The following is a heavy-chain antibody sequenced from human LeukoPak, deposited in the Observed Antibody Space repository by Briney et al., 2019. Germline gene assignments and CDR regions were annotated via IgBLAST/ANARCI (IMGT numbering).Heavy chain of an antibody. CDR1: GFSLRTSGEG. Sequence: SGPTLVKPTQTLTLTCTFSGFSLRTSGEGVGWIRQPPGKALEWLALIYWNDDKRYSPSLKSRLTITKDTSKNQVVLTMTNMGPVDTATYYCAHRSVLMVYAEFDYWGQGTLVTVSS. D-gene: IGHD2-8*01. V-gene: IGHV2-5*01. J-gene: IGHJ4*02. CDR3: AHRSVLMVYAEFDY. CDR2: IYWNDDK.